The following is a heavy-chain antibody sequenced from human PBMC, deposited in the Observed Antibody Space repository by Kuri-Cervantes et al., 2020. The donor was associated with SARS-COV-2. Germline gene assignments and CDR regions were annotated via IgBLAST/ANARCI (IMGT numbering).Heavy chain of an antibody. D-gene: IGHD1/OR15-1a*01. CDR2: ISYDGSKK. Sequence: GGSLRLSCAASGFTFSSYAMHWVRQAPGKGLEWVAVISYDGSKKYYADSVKGRFTISRDNSKNTLYLQMKRLRAEDTAVYYCAKCPRTGVPGTSGENWGQGTLVTVSS. V-gene: IGHV3-30*04. CDR3: AKCPRTGVPGTSGEN. J-gene: IGHJ4*02. CDR1: GFTFSSYA.